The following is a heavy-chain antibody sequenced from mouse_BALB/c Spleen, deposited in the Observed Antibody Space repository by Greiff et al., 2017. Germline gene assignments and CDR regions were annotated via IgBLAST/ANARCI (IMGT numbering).Heavy chain of an antibody. CDR3: ARSRSTMIKGIGV. D-gene: IGHD2-4*01. CDR1: GYTFTSYW. V-gene: IGHV1-87*01. J-gene: IGHJ1*01. CDR2: IYPGDGDT. Sequence: VKLQESGAELARPGASVKLSCKASGYTFTSYWMQWVKQRPGQGLEWIGAIYPGDGDTRYTQKFKGKATLTADKSSSTAYMQLSSLASEDSAVYYCARSRSTMIKGIGVWGAGTTVTVSS.